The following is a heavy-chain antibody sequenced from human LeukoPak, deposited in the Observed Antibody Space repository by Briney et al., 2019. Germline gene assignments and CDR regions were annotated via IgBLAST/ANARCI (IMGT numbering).Heavy chain of an antibody. CDR2: ISGSGGST. Sequence: GGSLRLSCAASGFTFSSYAMSWVRQAPGKGLEWVSAISGSGGSTYYADPVKGRFTISRDNSKNTLYLQMNSLRAEDTAVYYCAKDSEQQLVLCRNWGQGTLVTVSS. D-gene: IGHD6-13*01. V-gene: IGHV3-23*01. CDR1: GFTFSSYA. CDR3: AKDSEQQLVLCRN. J-gene: IGHJ4*02.